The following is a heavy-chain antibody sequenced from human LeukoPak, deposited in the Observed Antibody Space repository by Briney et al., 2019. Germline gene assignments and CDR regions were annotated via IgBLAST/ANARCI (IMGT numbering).Heavy chain of an antibody. D-gene: IGHD5-18*01. V-gene: IGHV3-30-3*01. CDR1: GFTFSSYA. CDR3: ARSTSGDTADAFGI. CDR2: ISYDGSNK. J-gene: IGHJ3*02. Sequence: GGSLRLSCAASGFTFSSYAMHWVRQAPGKGLEWVAVISYDGSNKYYADSVKGRFTISRDNSKNTLYLQMSSLRAEDTAVYYCARSTSGDTADAFGIWGQGTMVTVSS.